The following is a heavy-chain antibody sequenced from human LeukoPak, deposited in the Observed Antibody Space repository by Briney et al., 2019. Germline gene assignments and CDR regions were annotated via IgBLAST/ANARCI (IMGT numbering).Heavy chain of an antibody. V-gene: IGHV4-59*01. CDR3: ARAPIAVAGWFDP. CDR1: VGSISTYY. J-gene: IGHJ5*02. CDR2: ISYSGST. D-gene: IGHD6-19*01. Sequence: SETLSLTCTISVGSISTYYWGWIRQPPGKGLEWIGYISYSGSTTYTPSLESRVTISVDTSKNQFSLKLSSVTAADTAVYYCARAPIAVAGWFDPWGQGTLVTVSS.